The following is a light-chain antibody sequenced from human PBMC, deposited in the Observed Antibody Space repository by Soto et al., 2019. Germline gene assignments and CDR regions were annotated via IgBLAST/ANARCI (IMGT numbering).Light chain of an antibody. CDR2: EVS. V-gene: IGLV2-14*01. Sequence: QSALTQPASVSGSPGQSITISCTGTSSDVGGYNYVSWYQQHPGKAPKLMIYEVSNRPSGVSNRFSGSKSGNTASLTISGLEAEDDADYYCCSYTSSSTVVFCGGTKLTVL. CDR3: CSYTSSSTVV. CDR1: SSDVGGYNY. J-gene: IGLJ3*02.